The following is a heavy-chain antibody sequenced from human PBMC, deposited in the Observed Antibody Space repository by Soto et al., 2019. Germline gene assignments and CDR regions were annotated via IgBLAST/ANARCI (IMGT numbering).Heavy chain of an antibody. V-gene: IGHV1-2*02. D-gene: IGHD3-22*01. CDR3: ARDTYDSSGSYGMDV. Sequence: ASLKVSCKASGYTFTGYDMHWVRQAPGQGLEWMGWINPNSGGTNYAQKFQGRVTMTRDTSISTAYMELSRLRSDDTAVYYCARDTYDSSGSYGMDVWGQGTTVTVSS. J-gene: IGHJ6*02. CDR2: INPNSGGT. CDR1: GYTFTGYD.